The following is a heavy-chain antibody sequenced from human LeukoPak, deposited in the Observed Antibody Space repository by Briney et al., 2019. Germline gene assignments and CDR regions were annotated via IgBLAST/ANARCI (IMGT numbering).Heavy chain of an antibody. CDR2: IKSDGST. Sequence: PGGSLRLSCEASGFTFSSYAMSWVRQAPGKGLVWVSRIKSDGSTNYADSVKGRFTISRDNAKNTVSLQMNSLRAEDTGVYFCARAPSEIGGYYPEYFRHWGQGTLVTVSS. CDR1: GFTFSSYA. D-gene: IGHD3-22*01. CDR3: ARAPSEIGGYYPEYFRH. J-gene: IGHJ1*01. V-gene: IGHV3-74*01.